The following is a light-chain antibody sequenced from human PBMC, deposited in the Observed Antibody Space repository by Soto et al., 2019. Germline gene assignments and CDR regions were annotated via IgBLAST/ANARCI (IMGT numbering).Light chain of an antibody. CDR2: AAP. CDR3: QQSYSTP. CDR1: QSISSY. V-gene: IGKV1-39*01. Sequence: DIQMTQSPSSLSASVGDRVTITCRASQSISSYLNWYQQKPGKAPKLLIYAAPSLQSGVPSRFSGSGSGTDFTLTISSLQPEDFATYYCQQSYSTPFGPGTKVDIK. J-gene: IGKJ3*01.